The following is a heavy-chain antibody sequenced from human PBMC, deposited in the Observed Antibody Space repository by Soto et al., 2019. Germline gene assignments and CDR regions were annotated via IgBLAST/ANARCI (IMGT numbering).Heavy chain of an antibody. CDR1: GGSFRGLY. CDR2: IIHSGST. J-gene: IGHJ5*02. V-gene: IGHV4-34*12. CDR3: ARSGGKAAKYNWFDP. Sequence: FVTKSLTCTVYGGSFRGLYWSYIRQNPGKGLEWIGEIIHSGSTKYNPSLKSRVTISVDTSKNQFSLRLSSVTAADTAVYYCARSGGKAAKYNWFDPWGQGTLVTVS. D-gene: IGHD3-10*01.